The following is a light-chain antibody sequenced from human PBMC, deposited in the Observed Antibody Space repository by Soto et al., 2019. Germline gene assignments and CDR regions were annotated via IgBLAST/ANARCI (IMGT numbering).Light chain of an antibody. Sequence: DIQMTQSPSSVSASVGDRVTITCRASQGVSSWLAWYQQKPGKATNLLIYTASSVQSGVPSRFIGSGSGTDLTLTLSSLQPEDCATYYCQQTTTFPLTFGGGTKVEI. CDR2: TAS. CDR3: QQTTTFPLT. V-gene: IGKV1D-12*01. CDR1: QGVSSW. J-gene: IGKJ4*01.